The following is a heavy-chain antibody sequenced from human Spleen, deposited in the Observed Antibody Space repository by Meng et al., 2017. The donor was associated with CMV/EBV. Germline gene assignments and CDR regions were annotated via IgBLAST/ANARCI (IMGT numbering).Heavy chain of an antibody. V-gene: IGHV3-23*01. CDR1: GFTFSSYA. CDR2: IRGSGVST. D-gene: IGHD3-16*01. Sequence: GGSLRLSCAASGFTFSSYAMTWVRQAPGKGLEWVSTIRGSGVSTYYADSVKGRFTISRDNSKNTLYLQMNSLRAEDTAVYYCAKEMGSYGMEFLIPFDYWGQGSLVTVSS. J-gene: IGHJ4*02. CDR3: AKEMGSYGMEFLIPFDY.